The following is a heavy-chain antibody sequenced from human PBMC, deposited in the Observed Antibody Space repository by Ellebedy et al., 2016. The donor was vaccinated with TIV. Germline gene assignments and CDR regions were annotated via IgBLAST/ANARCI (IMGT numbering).Heavy chain of an antibody. CDR3: AKDRSYGDYLLEMEDNDY. Sequence: GGSLRLSXAASGFTFSSYGMHWVRQAPGKGLEWVAVISYDGSNKYYADSVKGRFTISRDNSKNTLYLQMNSLRAEDTAVYYCAKDRSYGDYLLEMEDNDYWGQGTLVTVSS. V-gene: IGHV3-30*18. J-gene: IGHJ4*02. D-gene: IGHD4-17*01. CDR2: ISYDGSNK. CDR1: GFTFSSYG.